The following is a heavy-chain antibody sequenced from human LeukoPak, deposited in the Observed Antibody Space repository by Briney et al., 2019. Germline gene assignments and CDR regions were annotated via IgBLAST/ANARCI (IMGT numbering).Heavy chain of an antibody. V-gene: IGHV4-39*01. CDR2: IYYSGST. CDR1: GGSISSSSYY. J-gene: IGHJ4*02. Sequence: PSETLSLTCTVSGGSISSSSYYWGWIRQPPGTGLEWIGGIYYSGSTYYNPSLKSRVTISVDTSKNQFSLRLSSVTAADTALYYCARRGRQWLVHKPFDYWGQGTLVTVSS. CDR3: ARRGRQWLVHKPFDY. D-gene: IGHD6-19*01.